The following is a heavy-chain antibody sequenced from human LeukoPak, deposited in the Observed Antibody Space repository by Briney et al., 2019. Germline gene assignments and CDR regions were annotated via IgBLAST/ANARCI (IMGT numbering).Heavy chain of an antibody. J-gene: IGHJ4*02. CDR1: GGTFSSYA. D-gene: IGHD3-22*01. V-gene: IGHV1-69*13. CDR2: IIPIFGTA. CDR3: ARVAGKRLVVVTNRRGHYFDY. Sequence: SVKVSCKASGGTFSSYAISWVRQAPGQGLEWMGGIIPIFGTANYAQKFQGRVTITADESTSTAYMELSSLRSEDTAVYYCARVAGKRLVVVTNRRGHYFDYWGQGTLVTVSS.